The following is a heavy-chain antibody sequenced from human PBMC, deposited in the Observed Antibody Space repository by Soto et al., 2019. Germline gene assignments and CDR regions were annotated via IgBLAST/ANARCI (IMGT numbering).Heavy chain of an antibody. V-gene: IGHV6-1*01. J-gene: IGHJ5*02. CDR3: ARERYPGSDLWAHNWFDP. CDR2: TYYRSKWYN. D-gene: IGHD3-16*01. Sequence: SQTLSLTCAISGDSVSSNSAAWNWIRQSPSRGLEWLGRTYYRSKWYNDYAVSVKSRITINPDTSKNQFSLQLNSVTPEDTAVYYCARERYPGSDLWAHNWFDPWGQGTLVTSPQ. CDR1: GDSVSSNSAA.